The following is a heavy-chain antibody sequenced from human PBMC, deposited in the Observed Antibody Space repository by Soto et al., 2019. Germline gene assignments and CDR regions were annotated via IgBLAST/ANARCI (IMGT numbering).Heavy chain of an antibody. Sequence: ASVKVSCKASGYIFTSYGISWVRQAPGQGLEWMGWISGYNGNTNYAQKVQGRVTMTTDTSTNTAYMELRSLTSDDTAVYYCERGPRYCSSTACFAGVNWSHPWGQGTPVPLSS. CDR2: ISGYNGNT. V-gene: IGHV1-18*04. D-gene: IGHD2-2*01. CDR3: ERGPRYCSSTACFAGVNWSHP. CDR1: GYIFTSYG. J-gene: IGHJ5*02.